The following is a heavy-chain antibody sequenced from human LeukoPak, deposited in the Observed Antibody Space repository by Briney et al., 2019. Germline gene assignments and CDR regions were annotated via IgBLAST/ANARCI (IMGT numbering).Heavy chain of an antibody. CDR3: ASTGPDISGHYQAY. J-gene: IGHJ4*02. Sequence: SETLSLTCTVSGGSISSYYWSWIRQPPGKGLEWIGYISYSGSTNYNPSLKSRVIISLDTSKNQFSLKLSSVTAADTAVYYCASTGPDISGHYQAYWGQGTLVIVSS. V-gene: IGHV4-59*01. CDR2: ISYSGST. CDR1: GGSISSYY. D-gene: IGHD3-22*01.